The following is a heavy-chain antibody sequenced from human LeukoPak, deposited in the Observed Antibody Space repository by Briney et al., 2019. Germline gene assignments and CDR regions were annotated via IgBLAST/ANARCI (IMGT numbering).Heavy chain of an antibody. V-gene: IGHV1-69*04. CDR3: ARDGYNYFDY. Sequence: VASVTVSCKASGGTFSSYAISWVRQAPGQGLEWMGRIIPILGIANYAQKFQGRVTITADKSTSTAYMELSSLRSEDTAVYYCARDGYNYFDYWGQGTLVTVSS. CDR2: IIPILGIA. CDR1: GGTFSSYA. D-gene: IGHD5-24*01. J-gene: IGHJ4*02.